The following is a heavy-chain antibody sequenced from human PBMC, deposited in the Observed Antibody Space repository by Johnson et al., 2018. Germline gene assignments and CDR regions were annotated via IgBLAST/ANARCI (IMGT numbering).Heavy chain of an antibody. CDR1: GFTFSDYY. J-gene: IGHJ6*03. CDR3: ARAVSYCTNGVCYYYYYMDV. V-gene: IGHV3-11*04. D-gene: IGHD2-8*01. Sequence: QLVESGGGLVQPGGSLSLSCAASGFTFSDYYMSWIRQAPGKGLEWVSYISSSGSTIYYADSVKGRFTISRDNPKTSLYLQMNRLRAEDTAVYYRARAVSYCTNGVCYYYYYMDVWGKGTTVTVSS. CDR2: ISSSGSTI.